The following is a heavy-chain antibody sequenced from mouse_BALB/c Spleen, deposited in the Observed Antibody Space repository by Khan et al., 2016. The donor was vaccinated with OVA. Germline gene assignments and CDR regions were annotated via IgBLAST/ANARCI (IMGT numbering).Heavy chain of an antibody. CDR3: TNHGSSSAWFTY. CDR1: GYTFTSYW. D-gene: IGHD1-1*01. V-gene: IGHV1-7*01. Sequence: QVQLQQSGAELAKPGASVKMSCKASGYTFTSYWMHWVKQRPGQGLEWIGYINPSTDYTEYNQKFKDKATLTADKSSSTAYMQLTSLTSEDSVVYYCTNHGSSSAWFTYWGQGTLVTVSA. J-gene: IGHJ3*01. CDR2: INPSTDYT.